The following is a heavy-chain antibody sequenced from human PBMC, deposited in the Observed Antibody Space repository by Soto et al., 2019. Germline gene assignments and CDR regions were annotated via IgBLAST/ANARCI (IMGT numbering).Heavy chain of an antibody. V-gene: IGHV3-74*01. Sequence: SCKASGFTFSSYWMHWVRQAPGKGLVWVSRINSDGSSTSYADSVKGRFTISRDNAKNTLYLQMNSLRAEDTAVYYCARGITMVRGVIIGYGMDVWGQGTTVTVSS. CDR3: ARGITMVRGVIIGYGMDV. CDR2: INSDGSST. D-gene: IGHD3-10*01. J-gene: IGHJ6*02. CDR1: GFTFSSYW.